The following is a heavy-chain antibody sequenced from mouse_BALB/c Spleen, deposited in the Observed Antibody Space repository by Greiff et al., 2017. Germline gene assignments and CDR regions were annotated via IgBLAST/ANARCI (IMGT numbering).Heavy chain of an antibody. CDR2: ISSGGST. J-gene: IGHJ2*01. V-gene: IGHV5-6-5*01. D-gene: IGHD1-1*01. CDR1: GFTFSSYA. Sequence: GHLVESGGGLVKPGGSLKLSCAASGFTFSSYAMSWVRQTPEKRLEWVASISSGGSTYYPDSVKGRFTISRDNARNILYLQMSSLRSEDTAMYYCARGGYGSSYRYFDYWGQGTTLTVSS. CDR3: ARGGYGSSYRYFDY.